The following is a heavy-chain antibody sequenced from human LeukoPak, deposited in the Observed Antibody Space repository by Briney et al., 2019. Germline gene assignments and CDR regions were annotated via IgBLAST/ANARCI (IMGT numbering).Heavy chain of an antibody. Sequence: PSETLSLTCTVSGVSVSSGSYYWSWIRQPPGKGLEWIGYIYYSGSTNYNPSLKSRVTISVDTSKNQFSLKLSSVTAADTAVYYCARVVNSRALSEIDYWGQGTLVTVSS. J-gene: IGHJ4*02. CDR3: ARVVNSRALSEIDY. D-gene: IGHD6-13*01. V-gene: IGHV4-61*01. CDR2: IYYSGST. CDR1: GVSVSSGSYY.